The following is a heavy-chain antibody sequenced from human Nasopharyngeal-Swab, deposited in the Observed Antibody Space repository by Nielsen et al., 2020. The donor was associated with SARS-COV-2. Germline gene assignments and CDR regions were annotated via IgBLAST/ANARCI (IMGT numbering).Heavy chain of an antibody. D-gene: IGHD6-13*01. CDR3: AKDEAADIAAAGSIDY. CDR2: IKQDGSEK. Sequence: GESLKISCAASGFTFSSYWMSWVRQAPGKGLEWVANIKQDGSEKYYADSVKGRFTISRDNAKNSLYLQMNSLRAEDTALYYCAKDEAADIAAAGSIDYWGQGTLVTVSS. J-gene: IGHJ4*02. CDR1: GFTFSSYW. V-gene: IGHV3-7*03.